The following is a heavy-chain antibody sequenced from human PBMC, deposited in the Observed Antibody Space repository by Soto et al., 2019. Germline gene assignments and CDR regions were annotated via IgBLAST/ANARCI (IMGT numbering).Heavy chain of an antibody. D-gene: IGHD3-10*01. J-gene: IGHJ6*02. CDR2: MNPNSGNT. V-gene: IGHV1-8*01. CDR1: GYTFTSYD. Sequence: ASVKVSCKASGYTFTSYDMNWVRQATGQGLEWMGWMNPNSGNTGYAQKFQGRVTMTRNTSISTAYMELSSLRSEDTAVYYCASPYYYGSGSYYYYGMDVWGQGTTVTVSS. CDR3: ASPYYYGSGSYYYYGMDV.